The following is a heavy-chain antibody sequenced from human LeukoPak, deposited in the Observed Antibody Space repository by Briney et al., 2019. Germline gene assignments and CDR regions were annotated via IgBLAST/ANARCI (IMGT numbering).Heavy chain of an antibody. V-gene: IGHV7-4-1*02. Sequence: ASVKVSCKASGYTFTSYAMNWVRQAPGQGLEWMGWINTNTGNPTYAQGFTGRFVFSLDTSVSTAYLQISSLKAEDTAVYYCASGDQWLVPHNWFDPWGQGTLVTVSS. CDR3: ASGDQWLVPHNWFDP. CDR2: INTNTGNP. CDR1: GYTFTSYA. J-gene: IGHJ5*02. D-gene: IGHD6-19*01.